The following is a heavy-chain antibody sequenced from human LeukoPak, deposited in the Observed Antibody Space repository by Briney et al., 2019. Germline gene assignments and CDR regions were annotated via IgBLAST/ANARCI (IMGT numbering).Heavy chain of an antibody. V-gene: IGHV3-11*04. Sequence: GGSLRLSCAGSGFSFSDNHMSWLRQAPGKGLEWISYISSRGYTMYYADSVKGRFTVSRDNAKNSVYLQMNSLRAEDTAVYYCARDAPYLVGATYFDYWGQGTLVTVSP. CDR2: ISSRGYTM. J-gene: IGHJ4*02. D-gene: IGHD1-26*01. CDR3: ARDAPYLVGATYFDY. CDR1: GFSFSDNH.